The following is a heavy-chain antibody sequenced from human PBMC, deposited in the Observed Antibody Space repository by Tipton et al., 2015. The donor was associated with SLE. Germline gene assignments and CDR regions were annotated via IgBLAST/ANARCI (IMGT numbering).Heavy chain of an antibody. J-gene: IGHJ4*02. V-gene: IGHV4-38-2*02. CDR2: MYHSGDT. Sequence: LRLSCSVSGYSISSGYYWGWIRQPPGKGLEWIGSMYHSGDTYYNPSLKSRVTISVDAPKNQVSLRLNFVTAADTAVYYCARDIRYCSITNCYSRFDYWGQGTLVAVSS. D-gene: IGHD2-2*02. CDR1: GYSISSGYY. CDR3: ARDIRYCSITNCYSRFDY.